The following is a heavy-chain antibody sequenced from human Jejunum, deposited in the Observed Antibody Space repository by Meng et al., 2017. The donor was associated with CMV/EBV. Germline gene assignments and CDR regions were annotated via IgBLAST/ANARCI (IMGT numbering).Heavy chain of an antibody. J-gene: IGHJ4*02. CDR1: LAFSQAW. D-gene: IGHD2-15*01. CDR2: IKSERDGGTT. V-gene: IGHV3-15*01. CDR3: ATGERQWQLLLDC. Sequence: LAFSQAWMSWGRQAPGKGLEWVGRIKSERDGGTTDYAARVKGRFTISRDDLENTLYLHMNSLDIEDTGVYYCATGERQWQLLLDCWGQGTLVTVSS.